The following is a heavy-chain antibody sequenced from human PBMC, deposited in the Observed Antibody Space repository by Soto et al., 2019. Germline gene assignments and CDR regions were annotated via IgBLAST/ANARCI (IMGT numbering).Heavy chain of an antibody. V-gene: IGHV4-4*07. CDR3: ARGQRFSDWFDP. CDR2: IYSSGST. D-gene: IGHD3-3*01. J-gene: IGHJ5*02. Sequence: SETLSLTGSVSDCAISTDCGTWIRQTAGKGLEWIGRIYSSGSTKYNPALQSRVTMSLDTSNNQFSLRLTSVTAADTAVYDCARGQRFSDWFDPWGQGTLVTVSS. CDR1: DCAISTDC.